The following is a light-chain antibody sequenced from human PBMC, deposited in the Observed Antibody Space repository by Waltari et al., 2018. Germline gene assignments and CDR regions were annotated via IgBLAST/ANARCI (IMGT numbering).Light chain of an antibody. J-gene: IGKJ2*03. CDR2: GAS. V-gene: IGKV3-15*01. CDR3: QQYNNWPPYS. Sequence: EIVMTQSPAPLSVSPGERATLSCRASQSVSGNLAWYQQKPGQAPRRLIYGASTRATGIPARCSGSGSGTEFTLTISSLQSEDFAVDYCQQYNNWPPYSVGQGTKLEIK. CDR1: QSVSGN.